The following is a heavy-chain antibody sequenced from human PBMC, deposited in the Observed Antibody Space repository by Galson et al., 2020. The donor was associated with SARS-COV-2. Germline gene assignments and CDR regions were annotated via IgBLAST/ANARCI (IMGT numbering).Heavy chain of an antibody. D-gene: IGHD4-17*01. CDR3: ARSETTVTETWFDP. V-gene: IGHV5-10-1*01. J-gene: IGHJ5*02. CDR1: GYSFTSYW. Sequence: KIGESLKISCKGSGYSFTSYWISWVRQMPGKGLEWMGRIDPSDSYTNYSPSFQGHVTISADKSISTAYLQWSSLKASDTAMYCCARSETTVTETWFDPWGQGTLVTVSS. CDR2: IDPSDSYT.